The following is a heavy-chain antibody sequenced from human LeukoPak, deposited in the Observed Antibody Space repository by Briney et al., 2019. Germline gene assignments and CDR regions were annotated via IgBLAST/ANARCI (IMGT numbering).Heavy chain of an antibody. Sequence: GGSLRLSCAASGFTFSSHWMHWVRQAPGKGLVWVSRISSDGSSTSFADSVKGRFTISRDNAENTLYLHMNSQRDEDTAVYFCARGPPDGSGSYYPGDYWGQGTLVTVSS. V-gene: IGHV3-74*01. D-gene: IGHD3-10*01. J-gene: IGHJ4*02. CDR2: ISSDGSST. CDR3: ARGPPDGSGSYYPGDY. CDR1: GFTFSSHW.